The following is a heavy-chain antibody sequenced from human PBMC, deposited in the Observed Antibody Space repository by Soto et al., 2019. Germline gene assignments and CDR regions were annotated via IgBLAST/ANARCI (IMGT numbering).Heavy chain of an antibody. J-gene: IGHJ6*02. D-gene: IGHD2-2*01. CDR3: ARTSRSALYYGMDV. CDR2: IWYDGSNK. Sequence: SLRLSCAASGFTFRSYGMHCVRQAPGKGLEWVAVIWYDGSNKYYADSVKGRFTISRDNSKNTLYLQMNSLRAEDTAVYYCARTSRSALYYGMDVWGQGTTVTVSS. CDR1: GFTFRSYG. V-gene: IGHV3-33*01.